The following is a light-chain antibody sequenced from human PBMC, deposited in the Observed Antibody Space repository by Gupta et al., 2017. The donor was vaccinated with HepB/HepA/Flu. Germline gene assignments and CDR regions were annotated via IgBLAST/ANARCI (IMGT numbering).Light chain of an antibody. CDR2: LGS. J-gene: IGKJ2*01. CDR3: MQALQTPLYT. CDR1: QSLLHSNGYNY. V-gene: IGKV2-28*01. Sequence: DIVMTQSPLSLPVTPGEPASISCRSSQSLLHSNGYNYLDWYLQKPGQPPQLLIYLGSNRASGVPDRFSGSGSGTDFTLKISRVEAEDVGVYYCMQALQTPLYTFGQGPSWRSN.